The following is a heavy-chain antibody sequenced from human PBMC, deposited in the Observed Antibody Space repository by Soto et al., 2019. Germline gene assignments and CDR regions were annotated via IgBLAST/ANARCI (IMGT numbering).Heavy chain of an antibody. Sequence: SVKLSCKASGYSFTSYSMRCVRQEPGQRLEWMGWINAGNGNTKYSQKLQLRVTITGDTCAGTAEMELSSLRSEDTAVYYCARNKGFAFGGQGTLVTVSS. V-gene: IGHV1-3*01. CDR1: GYSFTSYS. CDR3: ARNKGFAF. CDR2: INAGNGNT. J-gene: IGHJ4*02.